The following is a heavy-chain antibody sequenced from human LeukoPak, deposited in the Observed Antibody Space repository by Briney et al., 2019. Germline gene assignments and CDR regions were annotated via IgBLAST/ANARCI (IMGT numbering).Heavy chain of an antibody. Sequence: ASVKVSCKASGYTFTSYDMHWVRQAPGQGLEWMGIINPSGDSASYAQKFQGRVTMTRDTSTSTVYMELSSLRSEDTAVYYCASVLYCGADCYSGRYFFDYWGQGTLVTVSS. CDR2: INPSGDSA. V-gene: IGHV1-46*01. J-gene: IGHJ4*02. CDR3: ASVLYCGADCYSGRYFFDY. D-gene: IGHD2-21*02. CDR1: GYTFTSYD.